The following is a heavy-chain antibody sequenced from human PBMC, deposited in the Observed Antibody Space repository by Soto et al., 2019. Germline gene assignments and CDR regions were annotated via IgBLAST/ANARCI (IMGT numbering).Heavy chain of an antibody. CDR3: ASPAPLSYYYYDRGPICAY. D-gene: IGHD3-22*01. V-gene: IGHV3-23*01. CDR2: ISGIGGST. J-gene: IGHJ4*02. CDR1: GFTFISYA. Sequence: LRLSCAASGFTFISYAMSWVRQAPGKGLEWVSAISGIGGSTYYADSVKGRFTISRDNSKNTLYLQMNSLRAEDTAVYYCASPAPLSYYYYDRGPICAYWGQGTMVTVSS.